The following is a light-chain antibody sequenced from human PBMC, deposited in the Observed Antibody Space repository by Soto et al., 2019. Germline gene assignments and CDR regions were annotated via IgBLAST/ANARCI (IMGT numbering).Light chain of an antibody. CDR1: TGAVTNGHY. J-gene: IGLJ1*01. CDR2: DTT. Sequence: QALVTQEPSLTVSPGGTVTLTFGSSTGAVTNGHYPYWVQQKPGQAPRTQIYDTTKKHSWTPARFSGSLLGGKAALTLSGAQPEDEAEYYCLLSYNGPYVFGSGTKVTV. V-gene: IGLV7-46*01. CDR3: LLSYNGPYV.